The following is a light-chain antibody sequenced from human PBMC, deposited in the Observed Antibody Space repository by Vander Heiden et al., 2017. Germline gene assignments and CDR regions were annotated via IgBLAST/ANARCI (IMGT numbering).Light chain of an antibody. Sequence: ETVLTQSPGTLSLSPGERATLSCRASQSISSNSLAWYKQKPGQTPRLLIHGASSRTTGIPDRFSGSGSGTDFTLTISRLEPEDFAVFYCLQYDRSPYTFGQGTKLEIK. CDR3: LQYDRSPYT. CDR1: QSISSNS. J-gene: IGKJ2*01. V-gene: IGKV3-20*01. CDR2: GAS.